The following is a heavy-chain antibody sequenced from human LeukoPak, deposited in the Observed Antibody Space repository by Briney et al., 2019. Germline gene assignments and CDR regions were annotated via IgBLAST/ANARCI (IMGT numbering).Heavy chain of an antibody. CDR3: ARVGGAGSGWSIFDY. V-gene: IGHV4-39*01. Sequence: SETLSLTCTVSGDSISSITYYWAWIRRPPGKGLEWIGSICNGRTTYYNPSLKGRVTMSIDTSKNQFSLKLSSVTAADTAVYYCARVGGAGSGWSIFDYWGQGTLVTVSS. CDR1: GDSISSITYY. J-gene: IGHJ4*02. D-gene: IGHD6-19*01. CDR2: ICNGRTT.